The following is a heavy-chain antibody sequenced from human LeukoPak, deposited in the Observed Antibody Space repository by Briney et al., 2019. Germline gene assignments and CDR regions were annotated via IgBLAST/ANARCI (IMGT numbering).Heavy chain of an antibody. V-gene: IGHV4-59*01. D-gene: IGHD2-2*02. J-gene: IGHJ5*02. Sequence: SETLSLTCTVSGGSISSYYWSWIRQPPGKGLEWIGYIYYSGSTNYNPSLKSRVTISVDTSKNQFSLKLSSVTAADTAVYYCARVLVVPAAIGWFDPWGRGTLVTVSS. CDR1: GGSISSYY. CDR2: IYYSGST. CDR3: ARVLVVPAAIGWFDP.